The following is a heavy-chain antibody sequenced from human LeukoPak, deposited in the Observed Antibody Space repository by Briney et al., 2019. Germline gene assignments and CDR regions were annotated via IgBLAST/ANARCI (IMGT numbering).Heavy chain of an antibody. D-gene: IGHD3-22*01. V-gene: IGHV4-59*01. CDR1: GGSMRNYY. J-gene: IGHJ4*02. CDR2: ISHSGST. Sequence: SETLSLTCNVSGGSMRNYYWSWIRQPPGKGLEWIGYISHSGSTKYNPSLKSRVTMSIDTSKNQFSLKLSSVTAADTAVYYCARWGGDSSGYYDYWGQGTLVTVSS. CDR3: ARWGGDSSGYYDY.